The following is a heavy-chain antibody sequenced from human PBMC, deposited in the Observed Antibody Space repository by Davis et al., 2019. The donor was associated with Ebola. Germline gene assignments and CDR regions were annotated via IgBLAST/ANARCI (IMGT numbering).Heavy chain of an antibody. CDR1: VITFSSYA. J-gene: IGHJ4*02. D-gene: IGHD5-18*01. Sequence: GGSLRLSCADSVITFSSYAMTWVRQAPGKGLEWVAVIWYDGSNKQYADSVKGRFTISRDNSKNTQYLQMNSLRAEDTAVYYCARDSTAMVTFFDYWGQGTLVTVSS. CDR2: IWYDGSNK. V-gene: IGHV3-33*08. CDR3: ARDSTAMVTFFDY.